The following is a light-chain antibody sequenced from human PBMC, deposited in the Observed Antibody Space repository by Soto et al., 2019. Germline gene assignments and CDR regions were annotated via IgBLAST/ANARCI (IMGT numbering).Light chain of an antibody. J-gene: IGKJ4*01. V-gene: IGKV1-33*01. CDR1: QDISNY. CDR3: QQYDNLPLLT. Sequence: DIQMTQSPSSLSASVGDRVTITCQASQDISNYLNWYQQKPGKAPKLLIYDASNLETGVPSRFSGSGSGTDFTFTISSLQPEDIATYSCQQYDNLPLLTFGGGTKVDIK. CDR2: DAS.